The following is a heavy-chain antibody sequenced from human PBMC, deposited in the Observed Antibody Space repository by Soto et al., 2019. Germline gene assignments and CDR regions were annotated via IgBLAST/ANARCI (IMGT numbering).Heavy chain of an antibody. CDR3: TLGTGQWLVSYYYYYGMDV. J-gene: IGHJ6*02. D-gene: IGHD6-19*01. V-gene: IGHV3-15*07. Sequence: GGSLRLSCAASGFTFSNAWMNWVRQAPGKGLEWVGRIKSKTDGGTTDYAAPVKGRFTISRDDSKNTLYLQMNSLKTEDTAVYYCTLGTGQWLVSYYYYYGMDVWGQGTTVTVSS. CDR2: IKSKTDGGTT. CDR1: GFTFSNAW.